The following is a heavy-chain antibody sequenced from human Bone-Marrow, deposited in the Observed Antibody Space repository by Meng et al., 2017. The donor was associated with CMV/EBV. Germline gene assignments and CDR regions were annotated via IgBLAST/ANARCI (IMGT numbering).Heavy chain of an antibody. D-gene: IGHD2-2*01. CDR2: IYYSGST. CDR1: GGSISSDDYY. Sequence: SESLSLTCTVAGGSISSDDYYCSWIRQPPGKGLEWIGYIYYSGSTYYSPSLKRRVTISVDTTKNQFSLKLSSMTAADTTVYYCARLTIPHGMDVWGQGTMVTVSS. J-gene: IGHJ6*01. CDR3: ARLTIPHGMDV. V-gene: IGHV4-30-4*08.